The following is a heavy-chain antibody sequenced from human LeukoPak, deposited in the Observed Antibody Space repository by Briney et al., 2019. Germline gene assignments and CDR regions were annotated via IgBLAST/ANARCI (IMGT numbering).Heavy chain of an antibody. J-gene: IGHJ5*02. V-gene: IGHV3-30*04. Sequence: KPGGSLRLSCAASGFTFNSYAMHWVRQAPGKGLEWVAVISYDGSNKYYADSVKGRFTISRDNSKNTLYLQMNSLRAEDTAVYYCARSDLLLSLEAWGQGTLVTVSS. CDR1: GFTFNSYA. CDR3: ARSDLLLSLEA. CDR2: ISYDGSNK. D-gene: IGHD2-21*01.